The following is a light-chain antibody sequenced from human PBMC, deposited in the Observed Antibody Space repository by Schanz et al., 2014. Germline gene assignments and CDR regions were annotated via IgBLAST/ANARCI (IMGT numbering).Light chain of an antibody. CDR3: HSYDTSLAGQV. V-gene: IGLV2-11*01. J-gene: IGLJ1*01. CDR1: SNDIGDYNY. Sequence: QSALTQPRSVSGSPGQSVTISCTGTSNDIGDYNYVSWYQQHPGKAPKVMIYDVNKRPSGVPDRFSGSKSGNTASLTISGLQAEDEADYYCHSYDTSLAGQVFGTGTKLTVL. CDR2: DVN.